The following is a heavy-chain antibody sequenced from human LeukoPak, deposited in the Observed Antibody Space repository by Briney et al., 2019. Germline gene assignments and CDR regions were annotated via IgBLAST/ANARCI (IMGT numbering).Heavy chain of an antibody. V-gene: IGHV3-7*01. J-gene: IGHJ4*02. CDR3: AREPFQQIVVVMYYFDY. CDR1: GFTFSSYW. CDR2: IKQDGSEK. D-gene: IGHD3-22*01. Sequence: GGSLRLSCAASGFTFSSYWMSWVRQAPGKGLEWVAHIKQDGSEKYYVDSVKGRFTISRDNAKNSLYLRMNSLRAEDTAVYYCAREPFQQIVVVMYYFDYWGQGTLVTVSS.